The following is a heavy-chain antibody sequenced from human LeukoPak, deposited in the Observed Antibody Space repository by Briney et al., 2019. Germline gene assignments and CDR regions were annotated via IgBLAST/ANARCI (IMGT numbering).Heavy chain of an antibody. Sequence: PSETLSLTCTVSGGSISSYYWSWIRQPPGKGLEWIGYMYYSGSTNYNPSLKSRVTISVDTSKNQFSLKLSSVTAADTAVYCCARRVTSNWFDPWGQGTLVTVSS. CDR2: MYYSGST. V-gene: IGHV4-59*08. CDR1: GGSISSYY. J-gene: IGHJ5*02. CDR3: ARRVTSNWFDP. D-gene: IGHD2-21*02.